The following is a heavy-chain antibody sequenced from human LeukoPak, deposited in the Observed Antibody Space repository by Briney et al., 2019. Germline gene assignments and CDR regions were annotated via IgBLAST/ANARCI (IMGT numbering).Heavy chain of an antibody. CDR1: GYTFTSYD. D-gene: IGHD4-23*01. CDR2: IIPILGIA. J-gene: IGHJ2*01. V-gene: IGHV1-69*04. Sequence: SVKVSCKASGYTFTSYDINWVRQATGQGLEWMGRIIPILGIANYAQKFQGRVTITADKSTSTAYMELSSLRSEDTAVYYCARDGGDYGGNSWYFDLWGRGTLVTVSS. CDR3: ARDGGDYGGNSWYFDL.